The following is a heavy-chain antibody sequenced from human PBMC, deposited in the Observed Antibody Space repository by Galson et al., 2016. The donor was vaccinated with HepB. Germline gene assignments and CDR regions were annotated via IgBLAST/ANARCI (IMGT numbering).Heavy chain of an antibody. CDR1: GYSFSSYW. CDR2: IYPGDSDT. J-gene: IGHJ5*02. Sequence: QSGAEVKKPGESLKISCQGSGYSFSSYWIGWVRQMPGKGLEWMGIIYPGDSDTRYSPSFQGQVTISADRSIRTAYLQWSSLKASDTAMDYCARRIPGLGVETNWFDPWGQGTLVTVSS. CDR3: ARRIPGLGVETNWFDP. D-gene: IGHD1-1*01. V-gene: IGHV5-51*01.